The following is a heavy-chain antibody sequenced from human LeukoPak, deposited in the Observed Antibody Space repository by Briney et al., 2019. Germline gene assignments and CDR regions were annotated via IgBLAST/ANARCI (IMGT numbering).Heavy chain of an antibody. CDR2: ISAYNGNT. CDR1: GYTFTSYG. V-gene: IGHV1-18*01. J-gene: IGHJ4*02. Sequence: ASVKVSCKASGYTFTSYGISWVRQAPGQGLEWMGWISAYNGNTNYAQKLQGRVTMTTDTSTSTAYMELRSLRSDDTAVYYCARAGFQYYDSSGYYYFDYWGQGTLVTVSS. CDR3: ARAGFQYYDSSGYYYFDY. D-gene: IGHD3-22*01.